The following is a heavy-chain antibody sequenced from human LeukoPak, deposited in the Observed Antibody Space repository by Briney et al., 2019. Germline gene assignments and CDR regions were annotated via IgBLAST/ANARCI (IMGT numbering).Heavy chain of an antibody. D-gene: IGHD1-1*01. Sequence: GGSLRLSCAASGFTVSSNYMSWVRQAPGKGLEWVSVIYSGGSTYYADSVKGRFTISRDNSKNTLYLQMNSLRAEDTAVYYCARDPTGTSRYYYYYMDVWGKGTTVTVSS. J-gene: IGHJ6*03. CDR3: ARDPTGTSRYYYYYMDV. V-gene: IGHV3-53*01. CDR2: IYSGGST. CDR1: GFTVSSNY.